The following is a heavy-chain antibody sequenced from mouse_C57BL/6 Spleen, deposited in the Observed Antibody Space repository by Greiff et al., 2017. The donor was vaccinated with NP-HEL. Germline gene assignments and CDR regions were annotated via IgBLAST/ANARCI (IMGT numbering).Heavy chain of an antibody. CDR1: GYTFTDYE. CDR2: IDPETGGT. CDR3: TRHYGSSYGYFDY. Sequence: QVQLKESGAELVRPGASVTLSCKASGYTFTDYEMHWVKQTPVHGLEWIGAIDPETGGTAYNQKFKGKAILTADKSSSTAYMELRSLTSEDSAVYYCTRHYGSSYGYFDYWGQGTTLTVSS. V-gene: IGHV1-15*01. D-gene: IGHD1-1*01. J-gene: IGHJ2*01.